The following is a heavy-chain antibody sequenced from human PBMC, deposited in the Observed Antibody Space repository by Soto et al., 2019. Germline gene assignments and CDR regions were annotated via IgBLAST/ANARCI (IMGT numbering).Heavy chain of an antibody. CDR1: GFTFTSSA. CDR2: IVVGSGNT. Sequence: SVKVSCKAAGFTFTSSAVQWVRQARGQRLEWIGWIVVGSGNTNYAQKFQERVTITRDMSTSTAYMELSSLRSEDTAVYYCAAGGPYYYGMDVWGQGTTVTVSS. CDR3: AAGGPYYYGMDV. J-gene: IGHJ6*02. V-gene: IGHV1-58*01. D-gene: IGHD6-25*01.